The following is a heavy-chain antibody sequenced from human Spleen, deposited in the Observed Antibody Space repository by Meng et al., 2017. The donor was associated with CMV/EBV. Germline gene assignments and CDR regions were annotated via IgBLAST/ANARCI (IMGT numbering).Heavy chain of an antibody. CDR2: ISVSGRTT. V-gene: IGHV3-23*01. J-gene: IGHJ6*02. Sequence: ETLSLTCAASGFTFSSYAMSWVRQAPGKGLEWVSSISVSGRTTEYADSVKGRFTISRDNSENTLYLQMNSLRAEDTAVYYCAGFSEWLGSYYYYGMDVWGQGTTVTVSS. CDR1: GFTFSSYA. CDR3: AGFSEWLGSYYYYGMDV. D-gene: IGHD6-19*01.